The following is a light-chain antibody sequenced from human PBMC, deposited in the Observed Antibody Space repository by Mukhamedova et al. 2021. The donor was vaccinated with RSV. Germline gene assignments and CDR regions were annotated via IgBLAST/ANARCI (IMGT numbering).Light chain of an antibody. V-gene: IGLV2-23*01. J-gene: IGLJ1*01. Sequence: PSGISIRFSGSKSGDTASLTISGLQAEDEADYYCSSFANNDNYVFGSGTKVTVL. CDR3: SSFANNDNYV.